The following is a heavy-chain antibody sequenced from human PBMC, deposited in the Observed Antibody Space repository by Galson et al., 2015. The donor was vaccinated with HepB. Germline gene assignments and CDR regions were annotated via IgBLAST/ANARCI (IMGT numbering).Heavy chain of an antibody. V-gene: IGHV3-23*01. J-gene: IGHJ4*02. CDR3: AKDKGSSKQWLYFDY. Sequence: SLRLSCAASGFTFSSYAMSWVRQAPGKGLEWVSAISGSGGSTYYADSVKGRFTISRDNSKNTLYLQMNSLRAEDTAVYYCAKDKGSSKQWLYFDYWGQGTLVTVSS. D-gene: IGHD6-19*01. CDR1: GFTFSSYA. CDR2: ISGSGGST.